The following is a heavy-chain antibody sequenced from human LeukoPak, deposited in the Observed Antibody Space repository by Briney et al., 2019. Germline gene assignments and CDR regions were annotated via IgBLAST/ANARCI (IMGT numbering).Heavy chain of an antibody. CDR1: GFTFSSYA. J-gene: IGHJ4*02. V-gene: IGHV3-23*01. CDR2: ISGSGGST. CDR3: SKSTDYYDSSGSDY. D-gene: IGHD3-22*01. Sequence: GGSLRLSCAASGFTFSSYAMIWVRQAPGKGLEWVSAISGSGGSTYYADSVKGRFTISRDNSKNTLYLQMNSLRAEDTAVYYCSKSTDYYDSSGSDYWGQGTLVTVSS.